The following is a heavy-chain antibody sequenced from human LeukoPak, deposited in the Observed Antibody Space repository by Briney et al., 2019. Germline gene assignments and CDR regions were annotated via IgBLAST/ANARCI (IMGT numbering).Heavy chain of an antibody. D-gene: IGHD4-23*01. CDR2: ITSSSSYI. V-gene: IGHV3-21*01. CDR1: GFTFSTYN. J-gene: IGHJ4*02. CDR3: ARDIGGSIPY. Sequence: PGGSLRLSCAASGFTFSTYNMNWVRHAPGKGLEWISSITSSSSYIYYADSVKGRFTISRDNSKNTLYLQMNSLRAEDTAVYYCARDIGGSIPYWGQGTLVTVSS.